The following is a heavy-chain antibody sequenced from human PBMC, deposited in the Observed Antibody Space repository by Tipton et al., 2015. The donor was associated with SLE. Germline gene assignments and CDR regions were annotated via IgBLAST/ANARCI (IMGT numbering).Heavy chain of an antibody. CDR1: GFTFRGYT. J-gene: IGHJ4*02. CDR3: ANSDSGALFNF. CDR2: IYSGGTT. Sequence: SLRLSCVASGFTFRGYTMSWVRQAPGKGLEWVSLIYSGGTTVYADSVKGRFTISRDSSKNTLYLQMNSLRPDDSAVYYCANSDSGALFNFWGQGTPVTVSS. V-gene: IGHV3-23*03. D-gene: IGHD6-25*01.